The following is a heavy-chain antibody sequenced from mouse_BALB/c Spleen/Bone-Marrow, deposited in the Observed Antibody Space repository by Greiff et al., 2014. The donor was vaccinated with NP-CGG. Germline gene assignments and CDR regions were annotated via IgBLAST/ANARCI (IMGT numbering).Heavy chain of an antibody. D-gene: IGHD2-14*01. J-gene: IGHJ1*01. CDR3: ARYRYDWYFDV. CDR1: GYTFTSYT. V-gene: IGHV1-4*01. CDR2: INPSSGYT. Sequence: VQGVESGAELARPGVSVKMSCKASGYTFTSYTMHWVKQRPGQGLEWIGYINPSSGYTNYNQKFKDKATLTADKSSSTAYMQLSSLTSEDSAVYYCARYRYDWYFDVWGAGTTVTVSS.